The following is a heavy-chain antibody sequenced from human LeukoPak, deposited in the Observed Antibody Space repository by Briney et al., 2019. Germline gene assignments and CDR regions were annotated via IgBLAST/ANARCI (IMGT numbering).Heavy chain of an antibody. J-gene: IGHJ6*03. D-gene: IGHD2-2*01. CDR3: ASGGGVYCSSTSCHPYYYYYMDV. CDR1: GGSISSSSYY. Sequence: KPSETLSLTCTVSGGSISSSSYYWGWIRQPPGKGLEWIGSIYYSGSTYYNPSLKSRVTISVDTSKNQFSLKLSSVTAADTAVYYCASGGGVYCSSTSCHPYYYYYMDVWGKGTTVTVSS. V-gene: IGHV4-39*01. CDR2: IYYSGST.